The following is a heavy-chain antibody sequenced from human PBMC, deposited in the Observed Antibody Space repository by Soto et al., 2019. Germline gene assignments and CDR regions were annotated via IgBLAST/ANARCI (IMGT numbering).Heavy chain of an antibody. V-gene: IGHV3-9*01. Sequence: PGGSLRLSCAASGFTFDDYAMHWVRQAPGKGLEWVSGISWNSGSIGYADSVKGRFTISRDNAKNSLYLQMNSLRAEDTALYYCAAQLTGTFAYDYWGQGTLVTVSS. CDR3: AAQLTGTFAYDY. CDR2: ISWNSGSI. CDR1: GFTFDDYA. J-gene: IGHJ4*02. D-gene: IGHD1-20*01.